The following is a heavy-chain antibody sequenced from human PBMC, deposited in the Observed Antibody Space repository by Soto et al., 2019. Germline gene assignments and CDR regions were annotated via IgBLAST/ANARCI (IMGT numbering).Heavy chain of an antibody. Sequence: SGGSLRLSCAASGFTFTNYGFHLVRQAPGKGLEWVASIWTDGNNRYNGGAVEGRFTISKDNYKNMLYLQMNDLRVEDTALYYCARDSISVPADLEYWAQGTLVTVAS. V-gene: IGHV3-33*01. CDR3: ARDSISVPADLEY. J-gene: IGHJ4*02. D-gene: IGHD1-20*01. CDR2: IWTDGNNR. CDR1: GFTFTNYG.